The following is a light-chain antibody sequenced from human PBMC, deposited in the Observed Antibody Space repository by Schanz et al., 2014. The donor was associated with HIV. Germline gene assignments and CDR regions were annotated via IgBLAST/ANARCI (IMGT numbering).Light chain of an antibody. CDR1: SSDVGAYNY. CDR3: SSYTTSSTLV. V-gene: IGLV2-8*01. CDR2: EVS. J-gene: IGLJ2*01. Sequence: QSALTQPPSASGSPGQSVTISCTGTSSDVGAYNYVSWYQPHPGKAPKLMIYEVSKRPSGVPDRFSGSKSGNTASLTVSGLQADDEADYYCSSYTTSSTLVFRGGTKLTVL.